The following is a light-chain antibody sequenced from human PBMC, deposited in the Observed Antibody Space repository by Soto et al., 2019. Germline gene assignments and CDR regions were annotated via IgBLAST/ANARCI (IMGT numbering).Light chain of an antibody. V-gene: IGKV3-15*01. CDR3: QQSNNWWT. CDR1: QSVSSN. CDR2: GAS. J-gene: IGKJ1*01. Sequence: EIVMTQSPATLSVSPGERATLSCRASQSVSSNLAWYQQKPGPAPRLLIYGASTRATGIPARFSGSGSGTEFTLTISSLQSEDFAVYYCQQSNNWWTFGQGDKVEIK.